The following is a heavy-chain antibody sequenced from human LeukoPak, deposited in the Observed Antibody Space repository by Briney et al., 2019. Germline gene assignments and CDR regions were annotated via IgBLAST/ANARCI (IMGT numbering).Heavy chain of an antibody. V-gene: IGHV3-49*04. Sequence: GRSLRLSCTASGFTFGDYAMSWVRQAPGKGLEWVGFIRSKAYGGTTEYAASVKGRFTISRDDSKSIAYLQMNSLKTEDTAVSYCGKTVTPDYWGQGTLVTVSS. CDR2: IRSKAYGGTT. J-gene: IGHJ4*02. D-gene: IGHD4-17*01. CDR3: GKTVTPDY. CDR1: GFTFGDYA.